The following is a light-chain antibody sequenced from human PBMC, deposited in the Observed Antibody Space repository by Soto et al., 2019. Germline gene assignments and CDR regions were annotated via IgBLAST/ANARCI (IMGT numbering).Light chain of an antibody. V-gene: IGLV1-44*01. J-gene: IGLJ7*01. CDR3: ATWDDSLNAAV. CDR2: IDD. CDR1: TSNIAGNT. Sequence: QSALTQPPSLSGTPGQRVTISCSGSTSNIAGNTVHWYQHLPETAPKLLIYIDDQRPSGVPDRFSGSKSGTSASLAISGLQSEYEADYYCATWDDSLNAAVVGGGTQLTVL.